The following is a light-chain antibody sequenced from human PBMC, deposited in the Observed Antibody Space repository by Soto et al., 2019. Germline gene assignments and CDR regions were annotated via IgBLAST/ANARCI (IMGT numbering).Light chain of an antibody. Sequence: QSALTQPPSASGSPGQSVTISCTGTSSDVGGYNYVSWYQQHPGKAPKLMIYEVSKRPSGVPDRFSGSKSGNTASLTVSGLQAEDEGEYYCSSYAGSSSLLFGGGPKVTVL. J-gene: IGLJ2*01. CDR3: SSYAGSSSLL. CDR1: SSDVGGYNY. CDR2: EVS. V-gene: IGLV2-8*01.